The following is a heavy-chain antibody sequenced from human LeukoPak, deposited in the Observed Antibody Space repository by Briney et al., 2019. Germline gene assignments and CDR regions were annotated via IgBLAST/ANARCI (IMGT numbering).Heavy chain of an antibody. V-gene: IGHV4-34*01. CDR2: INHSGST. D-gene: IGHD2-2*02. Sequence: SETLSLTCAVHGGSFSGYYWSWIRQPPGKGLEWIGEINHSGSTNYNPSLKSRVTISVDTSKNQFSLKLSSVTAADTAVYYCARFRYCSSTSCYTRWFDPWGQGTLVTVSS. J-gene: IGHJ5*02. CDR1: GGSFSGYY. CDR3: ARFRYCSSTSCYTRWFDP.